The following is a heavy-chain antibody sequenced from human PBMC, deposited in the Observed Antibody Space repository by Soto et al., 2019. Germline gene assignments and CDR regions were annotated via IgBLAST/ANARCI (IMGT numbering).Heavy chain of an antibody. D-gene: IGHD6-13*01. J-gene: IGHJ5*01. CDR3: ARTGGKDSSSWYWFAP. V-gene: IGHV1-8*02. CDR2: MNPNSGNT. CDR1: GYTFTSYD. Sequence: ASVKVSCKASGYTFTSYDINWVRQANGQGLEWMGWMNPNSGNTGYAQKFQGRVTMTRNTSISTAYMELSSLRSEDTAVYYCARTGGKDSSSWYWFAPWGQGTLVTVSS.